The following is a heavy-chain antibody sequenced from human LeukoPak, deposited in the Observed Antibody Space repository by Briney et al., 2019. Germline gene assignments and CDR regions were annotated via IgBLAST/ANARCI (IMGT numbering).Heavy chain of an antibody. V-gene: IGHV4-39*01. Sequence: SETLSLTCTVSGGSISSSFYYWGWIRQPPGKGLEWIGTIYYSGSTYYNPSLKSRVTISVDTSKNQFSLKLSSVTAADTAVYYCVASDYVWGSYRYTNYFDYWGQGTLVTVSS. CDR2: IYYSGST. CDR3: VASDYVWGSYRYTNYFDY. CDR1: GGSISSSFYY. D-gene: IGHD3-16*02. J-gene: IGHJ4*02.